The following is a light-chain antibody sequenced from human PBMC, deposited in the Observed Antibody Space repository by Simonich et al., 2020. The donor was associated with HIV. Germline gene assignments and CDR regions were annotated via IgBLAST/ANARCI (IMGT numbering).Light chain of an antibody. CDR1: SGPNNYI. J-gene: IGLJ3*02. V-gene: IGLV4-60*03. CDR2: LEGSGSY. Sequence: QPVLTQSSSASASLGSSVKLTCTLSSGPNNYIIAWHQQQPGKAPRYLMKLEGSGSYNKGSGVPDRFSGSRSGADRYLTIFNLQSEDEADYYCETWDRNTRVFGGGTKLTVL. CDR3: ETWDRNTRV.